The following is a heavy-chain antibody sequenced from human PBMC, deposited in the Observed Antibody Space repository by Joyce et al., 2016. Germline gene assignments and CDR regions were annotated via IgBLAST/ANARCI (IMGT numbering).Heavy chain of an antibody. D-gene: IGHD6-25*01. J-gene: IGHJ4*02. CDR2: ISYDGIYN. CDR1: GITLSNYG. CDR3: AKILTATYSSGWFLDY. V-gene: IGHV3-30*18. Sequence: QVQLVESGGGVVQPGRSLRLSCAASGITLSNYGVHWVRQAPGKGLGWVAVISYDGIYNYYADSVKGRFTISRDNSKNTVFLEMNSLRAEDTAVYYCAKILTATYSSGWFLDYWGQGTLVTVSS.